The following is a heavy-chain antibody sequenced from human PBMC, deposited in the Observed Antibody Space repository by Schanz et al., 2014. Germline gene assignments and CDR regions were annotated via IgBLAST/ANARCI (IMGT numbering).Heavy chain of an antibody. J-gene: IGHJ5*02. CDR3: AREKGHGYSGLS. CDR2: INPNSGGT. CDR1: GYTFTRSG. Sequence: QVQLVQSGGEVKTPGASVKVSCKASGYTFTRSGISWVRQAPGQGLEWMGWINPNSGGTTYAQKFQGRVTMTRDTSITTAYMDLSGLTSDDTAVYYCAREKGHGYSGLSWGQGTLLAVSS. V-gene: IGHV1-2*02. D-gene: IGHD5-12*01.